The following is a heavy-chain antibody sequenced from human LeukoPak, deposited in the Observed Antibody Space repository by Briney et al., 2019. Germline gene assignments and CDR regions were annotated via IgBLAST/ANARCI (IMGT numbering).Heavy chain of an antibody. Sequence: GASVKVSCKASGYTFTGYHMHWVRQAPGQGLDWMAWINPNSGATDYAQKFQGRVTMTRDTSTNTVYMALSRLRSDDTAVYYCARLNGNYFDYWGQGTLVTVSS. D-gene: IGHD1-1*01. J-gene: IGHJ4*02. CDR3: ARLNGNYFDY. CDR1: GYTFTGYH. CDR2: INPNSGAT. V-gene: IGHV1-2*02.